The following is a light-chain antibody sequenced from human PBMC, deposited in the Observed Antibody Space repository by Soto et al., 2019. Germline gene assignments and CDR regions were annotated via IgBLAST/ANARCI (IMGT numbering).Light chain of an antibody. CDR2: DVS. Sequence: QSALTQPASVSGSPGQSITISCTGTSSDVGGYTDVSWYQQHPGKAPKLMIYDVSNRPSGVSNRFSGSKSGNTASLTISGLQAEDEDDYYCSSYTSISTLVVFGGGTKLTVL. J-gene: IGLJ2*01. V-gene: IGLV2-14*01. CDR1: SSDVGGYTD. CDR3: SSYTSISTLVV.